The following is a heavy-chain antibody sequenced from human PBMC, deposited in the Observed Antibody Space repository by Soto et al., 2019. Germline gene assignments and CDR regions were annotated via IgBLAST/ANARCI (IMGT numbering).Heavy chain of an antibody. CDR3: ARDTSHGVTIGGLDS. J-gene: IGHJ4*02. Sequence: GGSLRLSCAASGFSFSNYNMNWVRQAPGKGLEWVAHITDGLTKHYADFVQGRFTISRDNAKNSLYLELTDLRDDDTAVYYCARDTSHGVTIGGLDSWGQVTLATFSS. CDR1: GFSFSNYN. CDR2: ITDGLTK. V-gene: IGHV3-48*02. D-gene: IGHD3-16*01.